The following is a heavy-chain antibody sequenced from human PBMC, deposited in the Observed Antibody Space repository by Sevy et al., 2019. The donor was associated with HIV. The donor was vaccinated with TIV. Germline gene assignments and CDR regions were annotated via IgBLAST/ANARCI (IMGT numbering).Heavy chain of an antibody. Sequence: GGSLRLSCAASGFTFSSYAMHWVRQAPGKGLEWVAVISYDGSNKYYADSVKGRFTISRDNSKNTLYLQMNSLRAEDTAVYYCAREYCSGGSCYGGTDYWGQRTLVTVSS. J-gene: IGHJ4*02. CDR1: GFTFSSYA. D-gene: IGHD2-15*01. CDR3: AREYCSGGSCYGGTDY. CDR2: ISYDGSNK. V-gene: IGHV3-30-3*01.